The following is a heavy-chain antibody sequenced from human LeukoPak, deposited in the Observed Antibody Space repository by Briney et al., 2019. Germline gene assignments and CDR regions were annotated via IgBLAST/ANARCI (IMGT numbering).Heavy chain of an antibody. Sequence: SVKVSCKASGGTFSSYAISWVRQAPGQGLEWMGRIIPIFGTANYAQKFQGRVTITTDESTSTAYMELSSLRSEDTAVYYCARDLGIVGATTSYYYYMDVWGKGTTVTVCS. CDR1: GGTFSSYA. CDR3: ARDLGIVGATTSYYYYMDV. J-gene: IGHJ6*03. V-gene: IGHV1-69*05. CDR2: IIPIFGTA. D-gene: IGHD1-26*01.